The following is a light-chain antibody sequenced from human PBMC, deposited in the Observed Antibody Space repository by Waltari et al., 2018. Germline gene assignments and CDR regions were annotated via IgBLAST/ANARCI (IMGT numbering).Light chain of an antibody. CDR3: QQYGRSLWT. V-gene: IGKV3-20*01. CDR2: GAS. J-gene: IGKJ1*01. Sequence: EIVLTQSPGPLSLSPGERATLTCRASQSVSSSYLAWYQQKPGQAPRLLIYGASSRATGIPDRFSGSGSGTDFTLSISRLEPEDVAVYYCQQYGRSLWTFGQGTKVEIK. CDR1: QSVSSSY.